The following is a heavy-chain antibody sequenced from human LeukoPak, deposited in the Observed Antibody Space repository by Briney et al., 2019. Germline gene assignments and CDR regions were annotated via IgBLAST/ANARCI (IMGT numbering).Heavy chain of an antibody. CDR3: STNYGDYEAFDY. CDR2: IIPIFGTA. J-gene: IGHJ4*02. Sequence: SVKVSCKASGGXFSSYAISWVRQAPGQGLEWMGGIIPIFGTANYAQKFQGRVTITADESTSTAYMELSSLRSEDTAVYYCSTNYGDYEAFDYWGQGTLVTVSS. D-gene: IGHD4-17*01. V-gene: IGHV1-69*01. CDR1: GGXFSSYA.